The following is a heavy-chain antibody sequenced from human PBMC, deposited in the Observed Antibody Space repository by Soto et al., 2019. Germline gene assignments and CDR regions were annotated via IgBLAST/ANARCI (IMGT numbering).Heavy chain of an antibody. Sequence: QVQLVESGGGVVQPGRSLRLSCAASGFTFSSYGMHWVRQAPGKGLEGVAVIWYDGSNKYYADSVKGRFTISRDNSKNTLYLQMNNLRAEDTAVYYCARDKAARRRGYGMDVWGQGTTVTVSS. CDR2: IWYDGSNK. CDR1: GFTFSSYG. CDR3: ARDKAARRRGYGMDV. D-gene: IGHD6-6*01. V-gene: IGHV3-33*01. J-gene: IGHJ6*02.